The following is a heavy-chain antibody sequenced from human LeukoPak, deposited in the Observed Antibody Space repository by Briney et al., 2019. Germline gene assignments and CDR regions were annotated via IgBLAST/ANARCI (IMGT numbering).Heavy chain of an antibody. Sequence: PSETLSLTCAVSGYSISSGYYWGWIRQLPGKGLEWIGIIYHFGSTYYNPSLKSRVTISVDTSKNQFSLKLSSVTAADTAVYYCARRGDGGYNSGFDYWGQGTLVTVSS. CDR2: IYHFGST. V-gene: IGHV4-38-2*01. CDR1: GYSISSGYY. J-gene: IGHJ4*02. CDR3: ARRGDGGYNSGFDY. D-gene: IGHD5-24*01.